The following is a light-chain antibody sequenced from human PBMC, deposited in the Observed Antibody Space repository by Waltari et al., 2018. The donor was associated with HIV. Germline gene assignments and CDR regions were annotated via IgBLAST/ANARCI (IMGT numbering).Light chain of an antibody. Sequence: DVVMNQSPLSLPVTLGQPASISCKSSQSIVYSDGKTYLNWFQQWPGQSPRRLIYKVSNRDSVVPDRFSCSGSGTDFTLKISRVEAEDIGVYYCMQGTHCPGTFGQGTKLEIK. J-gene: IGKJ2*01. CDR2: KVS. CDR1: QSIVYSDGKTY. CDR3: MQGTHCPGT. V-gene: IGKV2-30*01.